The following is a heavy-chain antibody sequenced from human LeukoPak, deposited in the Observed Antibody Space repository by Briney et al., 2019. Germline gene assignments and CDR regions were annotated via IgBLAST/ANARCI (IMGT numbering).Heavy chain of an antibody. V-gene: IGHV4-30-2*01. CDR1: GGSISSGGYS. J-gene: IGHJ3*02. Sequence: SQTLSLTCAVSGGSISSGGYSWSWIRQPPGKGLEWIGYIYHSGSTYYNPSLKSRVTISVDRSKNQFSLKLSPVTAADTAVYYCARDRITGTTVGAFDIWGQGTMVTVSS. CDR2: IYHSGST. CDR3: ARDRITGTTVGAFDI. D-gene: IGHD1-7*01.